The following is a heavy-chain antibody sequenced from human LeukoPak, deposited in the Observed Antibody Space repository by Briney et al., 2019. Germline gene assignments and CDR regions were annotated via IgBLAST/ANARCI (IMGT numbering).Heavy chain of an antibody. CDR3: AIYQQYPTLGSDY. Sequence: PGGSLRLSCAASGFTVSNNYMTWVRQAPGEGLEWVSVIYSGGTTHHADSVKGRFTISRDNSKNTLSLQMNSLRADDTAMYYCAIYQQYPTLGSDYWGQGTLVTVSS. J-gene: IGHJ4*02. CDR2: IYSGGTT. CDR1: GFTVSNNY. V-gene: IGHV3-53*01. D-gene: IGHD2-2*01.